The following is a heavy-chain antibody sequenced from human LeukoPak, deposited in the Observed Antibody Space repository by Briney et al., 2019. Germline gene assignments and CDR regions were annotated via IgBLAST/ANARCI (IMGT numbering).Heavy chain of an antibody. Sequence: SETLSLTCTVSGGSISSYYWSWIWQPPRKGLERIGYIYYSGSTNYNPSLKSRVTISVDTSKNQFSLKLSSVTAADTAVYYCAREADSSGWCDYWGQGTLVTVSS. D-gene: IGHD6-19*01. CDR2: IYYSGST. V-gene: IGHV4-59*01. CDR3: AREADSSGWCDY. J-gene: IGHJ4*02. CDR1: GGSISSYY.